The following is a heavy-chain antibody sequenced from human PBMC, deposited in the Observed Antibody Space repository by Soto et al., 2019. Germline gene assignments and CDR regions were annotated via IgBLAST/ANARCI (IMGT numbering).Heavy chain of an antibody. CDR1: GYTLTELS. V-gene: IGHV1-24*01. CDR2: FDPEDGET. D-gene: IGHD6-19*01. J-gene: IGHJ5*02. CDR3: ARSIAVAGRGINWFDH. Sequence: ASVKVSCKVSGYTLTELSMHWVRQAPGKGLEWMGGFDPEDGETIYAQKFQGRVTMTEDTSTDTAYMELSSLRSEDTAVYYCARSIAVAGRGINWFDHWGQGTLVTVSS.